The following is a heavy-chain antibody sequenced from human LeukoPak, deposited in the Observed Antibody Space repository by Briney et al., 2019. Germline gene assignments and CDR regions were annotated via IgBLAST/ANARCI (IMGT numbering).Heavy chain of an antibody. D-gene: IGHD3-10*01. CDR1: GGSISSYY. J-gene: IGHJ4*02. Sequence: SETLSLTCTVSGGSISSYYWSWIRQPPGKGLEWIGYIYYSGSTNYNPSLKSRVTISVDTSKNQFSLKLSSVTAADTAVYYCARYPSYYYGSGSRDYWGQGTLVTVSS. V-gene: IGHV4-59*08. CDR3: ARYPSYYYGSGSRDY. CDR2: IYYSGST.